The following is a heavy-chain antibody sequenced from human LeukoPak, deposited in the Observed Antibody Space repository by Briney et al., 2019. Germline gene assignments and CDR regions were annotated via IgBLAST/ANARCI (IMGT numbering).Heavy chain of an antibody. CDR1: GGSISSGGYS. Sequence: SQTLSLTCAVSGGSISSGGYSWSWIRQPPGKGLEWIGYIYHSGSTYYNPSLKSRVTISVDRSKNQFSLRLSSVTAADTAVYYCAGLFLEVYGDYATDYGVDVWGQGTTVTASS. J-gene: IGHJ6*02. D-gene: IGHD4-17*01. CDR3: AGLFLEVYGDYATDYGVDV. CDR2: IYHSGST. V-gene: IGHV4-30-2*01.